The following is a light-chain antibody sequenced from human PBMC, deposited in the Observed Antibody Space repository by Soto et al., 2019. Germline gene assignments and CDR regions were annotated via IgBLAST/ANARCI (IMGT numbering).Light chain of an antibody. Sequence: QSALTQPPSASGSPGQSVTISCTGTTSDIGAYNYVSWYQQRPGKAPKLIIYEVTRRPSGVPDRIFGSKSYTTASLTVSGLQAEDEADYYCSSFAGTNSFVFGTGTKATVL. V-gene: IGLV2-8*01. J-gene: IGLJ1*01. CDR1: TSDIGAYNY. CDR2: EVT. CDR3: SSFAGTNSFV.